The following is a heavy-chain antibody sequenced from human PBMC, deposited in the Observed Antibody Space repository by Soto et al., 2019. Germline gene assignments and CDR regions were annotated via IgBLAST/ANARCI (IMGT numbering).Heavy chain of an antibody. CDR1: GFTFSNAW. J-gene: IGHJ4*02. CDR3: TTSLPYDYIWGGYDD. D-gene: IGHD3-16*01. Sequence: EVQLVESGGGLVKPGGSLRLSCAASGFTFSNAWMSWVRQAPGKGLEWVGRIKSKTDGGTTDYAAPVKGRFTISRDDSKNTLYLQMYSLKTEDTAVYYCTTSLPYDYIWGGYDDWGQGTLVTVSS. CDR2: IKSKTDGGTT. V-gene: IGHV3-15*01.